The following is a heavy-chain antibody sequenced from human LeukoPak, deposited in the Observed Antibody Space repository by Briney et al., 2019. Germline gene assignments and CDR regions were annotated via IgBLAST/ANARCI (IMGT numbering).Heavy chain of an antibody. D-gene: IGHD2-15*01. CDR1: GGSISSGTYY. V-gene: IGHV4-61*02. CDR3: AKEWSGYFDY. CDR2: ISTSGST. J-gene: IGHJ4*02. Sequence: SETLSLTCTVSGGSISSGTYYWGYIRQPAGKGLEWIGRISTSGSTNYNPSLKSRVTISVDTSKNQFSLKLSSVTAEDTAVYYCAKEWSGYFDYWGQGTLVTVSS.